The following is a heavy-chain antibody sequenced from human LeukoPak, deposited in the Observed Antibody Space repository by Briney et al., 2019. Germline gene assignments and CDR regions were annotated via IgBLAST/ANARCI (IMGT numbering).Heavy chain of an antibody. CDR1: GFTFSSYW. Sequence: PGGSLRLSCAASGFTFSSYWMSWVRQTPGKGLEWVSSITSRDGTTYYTDSVKGRFTISRDNSENTLYLQMNSLRAEDTAIYYCVRDRPNYYDSSGHYYRRDGDYWGQGTLVTVSS. J-gene: IGHJ4*02. CDR2: ITSRDGTT. CDR3: VRDRPNYYDSSGHYYRRDGDY. D-gene: IGHD3-22*01. V-gene: IGHV3-23*01.